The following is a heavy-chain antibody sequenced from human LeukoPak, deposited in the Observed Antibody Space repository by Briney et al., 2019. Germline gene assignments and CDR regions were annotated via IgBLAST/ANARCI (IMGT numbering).Heavy chain of an antibody. J-gene: IGHJ4*02. Sequence: GGSLRLSCAASGFTSSSYWMHWVRQAPGKGLVWVSRINSDGSSTSYADSVKGRFTISRDNAKNTLYLQMNSLRAEDTAVYYCARDLSGYDFWSGYYFDYWGQGTLVTVSS. CDR1: GFTSSSYW. D-gene: IGHD3-3*01. CDR3: ARDLSGYDFWSGYYFDY. CDR2: INSDGSST. V-gene: IGHV3-74*01.